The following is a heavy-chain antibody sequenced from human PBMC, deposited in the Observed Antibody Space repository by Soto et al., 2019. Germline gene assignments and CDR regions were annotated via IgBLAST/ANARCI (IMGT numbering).Heavy chain of an antibody. D-gene: IGHD3-10*01. J-gene: IGHJ5*02. V-gene: IGHV4-61*01. CDR2: IYYSGST. Sequence: QVQLQESGPGLVKPTETLSLTCTVSGGSVSSDSYYWSWIRKPPGKGLEWIGYIYYSGSTKYNPSLKSRVTILVDTSKNQFSLKLSSVTAADTAVYYCARWRGDRGSDNWFDPWGQGTLVTVSS. CDR3: ARWRGDRGSDNWFDP. CDR1: GGSVSSDSYY.